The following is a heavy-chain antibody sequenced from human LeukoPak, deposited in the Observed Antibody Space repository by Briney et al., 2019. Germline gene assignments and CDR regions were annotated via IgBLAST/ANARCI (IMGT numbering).Heavy chain of an antibody. CDR2: ISWNSGSI. V-gene: IGHV3-9*01. CDR1: GFTFDDYA. CDR3: AKYGRICSSTSCYYYFDY. D-gene: IGHD2-2*01. Sequence: GGSLRLSCAASGFTFDDYAMHWVRQAPGKGLEWVSGISWNSGSIGYADSVKGRYTISRDNAKNSLYLQMNSLRAEDTALYSCAKYGRICSSTSCYYYFDYWGQGTLVTVSS. J-gene: IGHJ4*02.